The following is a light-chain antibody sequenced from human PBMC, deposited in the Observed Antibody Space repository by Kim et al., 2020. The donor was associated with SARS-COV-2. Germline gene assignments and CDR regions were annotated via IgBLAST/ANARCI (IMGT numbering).Light chain of an antibody. CDR2: SNN. Sequence: GQRVTISCSGSSSNIRSKTVHWYQQLPGTAPKFLIYSNNQRPSGVPDRFSGSKSGTSASLAISGLQSEDEADYYCATWDGSLNGWVFGGGTQLTVL. CDR1: SSNIRSKT. CDR3: ATWDGSLNGWV. J-gene: IGLJ3*02. V-gene: IGLV1-44*01.